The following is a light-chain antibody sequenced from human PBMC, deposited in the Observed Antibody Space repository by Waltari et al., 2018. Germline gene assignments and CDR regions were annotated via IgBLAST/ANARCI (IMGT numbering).Light chain of an antibody. CDR2: AAS. V-gene: IGKV1-12*01. CDR3: QQGSIFPRT. CDR1: QGISTW. Sequence: DIQMTQSPSSVSASVGDRVTITCRASQGISTWLAWYQQNPGKAPQLLIYAASTLQSGVPSRFSGSGSGTDFTLTISNLQPEDFATYYCQQGSIFPRTFGQGTKVEIQ. J-gene: IGKJ1*01.